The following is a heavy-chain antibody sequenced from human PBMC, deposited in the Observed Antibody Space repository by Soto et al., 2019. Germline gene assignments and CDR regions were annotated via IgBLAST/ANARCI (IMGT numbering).Heavy chain of an antibody. D-gene: IGHD6-6*01. CDR3: ARDSRGGAARRPTFYY. CDR1: GFTFSSFE. CDR2: IGRSGETI. J-gene: IGHJ4*02. V-gene: IGHV3-48*03. Sequence: GGSLRLSCVGSGFTFSSFEMNWVRQTPGKGLEWISYIGRSGETIYYADSVKSRFTISRDNAKSSLFLQMTGLRDEDTGIYYCARDSRGGAARRPTFYYWGRGTLVTVSS.